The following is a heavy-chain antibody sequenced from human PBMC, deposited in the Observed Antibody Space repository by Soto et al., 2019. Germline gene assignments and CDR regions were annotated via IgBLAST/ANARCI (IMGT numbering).Heavy chain of an antibody. V-gene: IGHV4-30-2*01. CDR3: ARALHDYGDWYFDL. Sequence: QLRLQESGSGLVKPSQTLSLTCAVSGGSISSGNDSWSWIRQPPGKGLEWIGYIFHSGSPYYNPSLKSRVTISVDRSKNQFALRLSSVTAADTAVYYCARALHDYGDWYFDLWGRGTLVTVSS. CDR2: IFHSGSP. J-gene: IGHJ2*01. D-gene: IGHD4-17*01. CDR1: GGSISSGNDS.